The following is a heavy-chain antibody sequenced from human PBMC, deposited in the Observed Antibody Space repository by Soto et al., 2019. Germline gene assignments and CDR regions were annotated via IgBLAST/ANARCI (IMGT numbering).Heavy chain of an antibody. CDR2: ITGSGGYT. V-gene: IGHV3-23*01. CDR1: GVTFSNYA. J-gene: IGHJ4*02. Sequence: LSLTCAASGVTFSNYAMSWVRQAPGKGLEWVSTITGSGGYTYYADSVKGRFTISRDNSENTLYLQMNSLRAEDSAVYYCAKSVSGAIHGLDYWGQGTLVTVSS. D-gene: IGHD2-21*01. CDR3: AKSVSGAIHGLDY.